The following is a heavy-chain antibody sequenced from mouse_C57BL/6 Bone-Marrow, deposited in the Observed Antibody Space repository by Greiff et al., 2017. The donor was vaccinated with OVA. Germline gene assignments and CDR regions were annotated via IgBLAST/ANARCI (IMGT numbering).Heavy chain of an antibody. V-gene: IGHV1-56*01. Sequence: QVQLQQSGPELVRPGASVKISCKAPGYTFTSHWMQWVRQRPGQGLAWIGEIFPGSGSTYSNEKFKGKATLTVDTSSSTAYMQLSSLTSEDSAVYFCANDYDGAWFAYWGQGTLVTVSA. D-gene: IGHD2-4*01. J-gene: IGHJ3*01. CDR3: ANDYDGAWFAY. CDR1: GYTFTSHW. CDR2: IFPGSGST.